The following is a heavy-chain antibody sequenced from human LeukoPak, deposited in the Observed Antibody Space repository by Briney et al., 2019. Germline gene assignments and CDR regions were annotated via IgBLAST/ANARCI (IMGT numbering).Heavy chain of an antibody. CDR3: ARSLNYDILTGYPRGGLFDP. Sequence: SETLPLTCAVYGGSFGGYYWSWIRQPPGKGLEWIGEINHSGSTNYNPSLKSRVTISVDTSKNQFSLKLSSVTAADTAVYYCARSLNYDILTGYPRGGLFDPWGQGTLVTVSS. J-gene: IGHJ5*02. V-gene: IGHV4-34*01. CDR2: INHSGST. D-gene: IGHD3-9*01. CDR1: GGSFGGYY.